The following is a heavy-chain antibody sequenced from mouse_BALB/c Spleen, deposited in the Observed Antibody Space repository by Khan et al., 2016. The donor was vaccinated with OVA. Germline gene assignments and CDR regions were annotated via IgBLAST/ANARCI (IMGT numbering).Heavy chain of an antibody. J-gene: IGHJ2*01. CDR3: AREEALYYLDY. V-gene: IGHV1S132*01. Sequence: VQLKQSGAELVRPGASVKLSCKTSGYIFTSYWIHWIQQRSGQGLEWIAKIYPGTDNTYYNEKLKDKATLTADKSSSTAYMQLSSLKSEDSAVYFCAREEALYYLDYWGQGTTLTVSS. CDR2: IYPGTDNT. CDR1: GYIFTSYW. D-gene: IGHD3-2*02.